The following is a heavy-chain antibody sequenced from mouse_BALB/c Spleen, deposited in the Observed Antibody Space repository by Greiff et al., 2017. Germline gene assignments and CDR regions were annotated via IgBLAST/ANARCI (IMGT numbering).Heavy chain of an antibody. CDR3: APAYYGNSYAMDY. CDR2: IDPANGNT. J-gene: IGHJ4*01. Sequence: EVQLQQSGAELVKPGASVKLSCTASGFNIKDTYMHWVKQRPEQGLEWIGRIDPANGNTKYDPKFQGKATITADTSSNTAYLQLSSLTSEDTAVYYCAPAYYGNSYAMDYWGQGTSVTVSS. V-gene: IGHV14-3*02. D-gene: IGHD2-10*01. CDR1: GFNIKDTY.